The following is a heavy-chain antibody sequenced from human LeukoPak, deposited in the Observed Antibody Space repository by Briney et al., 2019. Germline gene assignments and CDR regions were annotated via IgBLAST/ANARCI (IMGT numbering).Heavy chain of an antibody. CDR2: INQDGSAR. J-gene: IGHJ4*02. CDR3: ASKQGDY. Sequence: GGSLRLSCAASGFTFSSYWMIWVRQAPGKGLEWVANINQDGSARYSVDSVKGRFTISRDNVKNSLYLQMNSLRAEDTAVYYCASKQGDYWGQGTLVTVSS. V-gene: IGHV3-7*01. CDR1: GFTFSSYW.